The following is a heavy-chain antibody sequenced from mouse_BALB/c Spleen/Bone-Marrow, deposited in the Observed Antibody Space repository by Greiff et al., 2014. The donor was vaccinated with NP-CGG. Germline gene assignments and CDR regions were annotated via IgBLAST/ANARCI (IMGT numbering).Heavy chain of an antibody. J-gene: IGHJ4*01. CDR2: INPNNDGT. D-gene: IGHD2-3*01. CDR1: GYTFTSYY. Sequence: QVQLQQYGAELVKPGASVKLSCKASGYTFTSYYMYWVKQRPGQGLEWIGEINPNNDGTNFNEKFKSKATLTVDKSSSTAYMQLSSLTSEDSAVYYCARAAYDPYAMDYWGQGTSVTVSS. V-gene: IGHV1S81*02. CDR3: ARAAYDPYAMDY.